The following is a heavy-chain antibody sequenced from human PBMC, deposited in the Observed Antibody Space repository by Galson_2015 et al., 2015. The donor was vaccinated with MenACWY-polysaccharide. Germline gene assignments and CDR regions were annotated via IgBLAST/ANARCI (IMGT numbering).Heavy chain of an antibody. CDR2: IYYSGST. V-gene: IGHV4-59*01. Sequence: LSLTCTVSGGSLSGSYWSWTRQPPGKGLEWIGYIYYSGSTNYNPSLKSRVTMSLDISKNQFSLKLSSVTAADTAVYYCARSGASTSWLYYYYGMDVWGQGTTVTVSS. CDR3: ARSGASTSWLYYYYGMDV. CDR1: GGSLSGSY. D-gene: IGHD2-2*01. J-gene: IGHJ6*02.